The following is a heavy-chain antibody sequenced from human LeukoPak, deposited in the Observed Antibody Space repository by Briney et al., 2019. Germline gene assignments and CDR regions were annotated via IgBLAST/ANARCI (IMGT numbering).Heavy chain of an antibody. CDR2: IYFSGST. CDR3: ARSSVTMVRGVIYDAFDI. J-gene: IGHJ3*02. D-gene: IGHD3-10*01. CDR1: GGSINSGGYY. V-gene: IGHV4-31*03. Sequence: SQTLSLTCTVSGGSINSGGYYWSWIRHHPGKGLEWIGYIYFSGSTYYNPSLKSRVTISVDTSKNHFSLKLRSVTAADTAVYYCARSSVTMVRGVIYDAFDIWGQGTMVTVSS.